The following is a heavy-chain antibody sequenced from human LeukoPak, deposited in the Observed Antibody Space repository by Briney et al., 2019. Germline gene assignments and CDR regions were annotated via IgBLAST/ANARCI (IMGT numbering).Heavy chain of an antibody. J-gene: IGHJ5*02. CDR2: ISGSGGST. CDR3: AKGRAGRSLENFAWLDP. D-gene: IGHD1-1*01. Sequence: GGSLRLSCAASGFTFSSYAMSWVRQAPGKGLEWVSVISGSGGSTSYADSVKGRFTISRDNSKNTLFLQMNSLRAEDTAVYYCAKGRAGRSLENFAWLDPWGQGTLVTVSS. V-gene: IGHV3-23*01. CDR1: GFTFSSYA.